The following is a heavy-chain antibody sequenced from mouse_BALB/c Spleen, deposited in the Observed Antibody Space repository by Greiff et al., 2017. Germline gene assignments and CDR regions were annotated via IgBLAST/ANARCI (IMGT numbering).Heavy chain of an antibody. J-gene: IGHJ4*01. CDR2: IRNKANGYTT. CDR1: GFTFTDYY. CDR3: ARGSTMITTRAMDY. Sequence: EVQLVESGGGLVQPGGSLRLSCATSGFTFTDYYMSWVRQPPGKALEWLGFIRNKANGYTTEYSASVKGRFTISRDNSQSTLYLQMNTLRAEDSATYYCARGSTMITTRAMDYWGQGTSVTVSS. D-gene: IGHD2-4*01. V-gene: IGHV7-3*02.